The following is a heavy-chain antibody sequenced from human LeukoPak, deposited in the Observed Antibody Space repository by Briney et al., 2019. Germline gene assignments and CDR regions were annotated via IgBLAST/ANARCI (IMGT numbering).Heavy chain of an antibody. J-gene: IGHJ4*02. V-gene: IGHV3-9*01. CDR1: GFTFDDYA. CDR2: ISWNSGSI. CDR3: AKDRDAAGRYYFDY. D-gene: IGHD6-13*01. Sequence: PGRSLRLSCAASGFTFDDYAMHWVRRAPGKGLEWVSGISWNSGSIGYADSVKGRFTISRDNAKNSLYLQMNSLRAEDTALYYCAKDRDAAGRYYFDYWGQGTLVTVSS.